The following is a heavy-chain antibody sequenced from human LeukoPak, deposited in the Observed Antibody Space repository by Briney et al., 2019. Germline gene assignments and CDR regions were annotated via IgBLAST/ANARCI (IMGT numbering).Heavy chain of an antibody. J-gene: IGHJ4*02. Sequence: ASVKVSCKASGYTFTSYGISWVRQAPGQGLEWMGWMNPNSGNTGYAQKFQGRVTMTRNTSISTAYMELSSLRSEDTAVYYCARGRGSSWYYFDYWGQGTLVTVSS. CDR2: MNPNSGNT. V-gene: IGHV1-8*02. CDR1: GYTFTSYG. D-gene: IGHD6-13*01. CDR3: ARGRGSSWYYFDY.